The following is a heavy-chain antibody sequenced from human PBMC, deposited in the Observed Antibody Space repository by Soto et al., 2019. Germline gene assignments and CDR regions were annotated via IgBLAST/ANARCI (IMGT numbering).Heavy chain of an antibody. J-gene: IGHJ4*02. CDR2: ISAYNGNT. CDR1: GYTFSSYG. D-gene: IGHD6-19*01. V-gene: IGHV1-18*01. CDR3: ARNPRYSSGLYYFDY. Sequence: GASVEVSCKASGYTFSSYGISWGRQAPGQGLEWMGWISAYNGNTNYAQKLQGRVTMTTDTSTSTAYMELRSLRSDDTAVYYCARNPRYSSGLYYFDYWGQGTLVTVSS.